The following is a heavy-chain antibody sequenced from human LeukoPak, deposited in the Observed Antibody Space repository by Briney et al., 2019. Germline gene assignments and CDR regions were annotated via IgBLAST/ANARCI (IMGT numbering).Heavy chain of an antibody. Sequence: ETLSLTCSISCDSTSSDLYWVGWVRQPPGKGLEWIGNIDNSRSTYYNPSLKTRVTMSLDTPKNQFFLNLKSVTAAETPVYYCPRGSANIGGYHHFYSGERNLGTVS. CDR1: CDSTSSDLYW. V-gene: IGHV4-39*01. CDR2: IDNSRST. CDR3: PRGSANIGGYHHFY. D-gene: IGHD2/OR15-2a*01. J-gene: IGHJ4*02.